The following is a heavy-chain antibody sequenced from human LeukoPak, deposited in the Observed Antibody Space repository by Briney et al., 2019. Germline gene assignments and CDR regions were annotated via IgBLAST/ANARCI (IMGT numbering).Heavy chain of an antibody. CDR2: ISGSGGST. V-gene: IGHV3-23*01. J-gene: IGHJ4*02. CDR3: AKGPDPLRYCSSTSCYDTFEY. D-gene: IGHD2-2*01. CDR1: GFTFSSYA. Sequence: PGGSLRLSCAASGFTFSSYAMSWVRQAPGKGLEWVSAISGSGGSTYYADSVRGRFTISRDNSKSTLSLQMNGLRAEDTAVYYCAKGPDPLRYCSSTSCYDTFEYWGQGTLVTVSS.